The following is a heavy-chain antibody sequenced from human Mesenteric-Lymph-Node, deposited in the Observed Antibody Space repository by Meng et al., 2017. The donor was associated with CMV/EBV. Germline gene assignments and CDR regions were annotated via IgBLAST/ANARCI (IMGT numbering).Heavy chain of an antibody. D-gene: IGHD2-21*02. J-gene: IGHJ4*02. CDR1: GYSVTSYW. CDR3: ARLSDVDLNYYFDY. Sequence: KGSGYSVTSYWIAWVRQMPGKGLEWMGRIDPSDSYTNYSPSFRGHVTISVDKSISTAYLQWSSLKASDTAMYYCARLSDVDLNYYFDYWGQGILVTVSS. V-gene: IGHV5-10-1*01. CDR2: IDPSDSYT.